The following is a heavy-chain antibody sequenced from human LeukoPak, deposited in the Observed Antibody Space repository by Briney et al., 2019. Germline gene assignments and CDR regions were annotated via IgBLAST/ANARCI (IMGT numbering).Heavy chain of an antibody. CDR3: ARDGYDSSGYYADY. D-gene: IGHD3-22*01. CDR2: ISYDGSNE. J-gene: IGHJ4*02. V-gene: IGHV3-30*01. CDR1: GFTLSSYA. Sequence: GGSLRLSCAASGFTLSSYAMHWVRQAPGKGLEWVAVISYDGSNEYYADSVKGRFTISRDNSKNTLYLQMNSLRAEDTAVYYCARDGYDSSGYYADYWGQGTLVTVSS.